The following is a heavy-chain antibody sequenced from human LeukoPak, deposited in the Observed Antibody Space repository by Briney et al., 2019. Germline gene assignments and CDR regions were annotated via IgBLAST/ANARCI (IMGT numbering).Heavy chain of an antibody. CDR1: GGSISSGGYY. V-gene: IGHV4-30-2*01. D-gene: IGHD5-12*01. Sequence: SETLSLTCTVSGGSISSGGYYWSWIRQPPGKGLEWIRYIYHSGSTYYNPSLKSRVTISVDRSKNQFSLKLSSVTAADTAVYYCAREKGGYSGYIVYYYYMDVWGKGTTVTVSS. CDR2: IYHSGST. CDR3: AREKGGYSGYIVYYYYMDV. J-gene: IGHJ6*03.